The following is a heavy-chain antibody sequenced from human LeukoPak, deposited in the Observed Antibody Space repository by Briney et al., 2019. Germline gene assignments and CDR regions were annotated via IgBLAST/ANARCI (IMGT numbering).Heavy chain of an antibody. CDR2: IRYDGGNK. D-gene: IGHD2-2*01. V-gene: IGHV3-30*02. CDR3: AKVAAGSCVTSCPCEY. Sequence: GGSLRLSCAASGFTFSYYGMHWFRQAPGKGLEWVAYIRYDGGNKNYADSVKGRFTISRDNSKNTLYVQMNSLRPEDTAVYYCAKVAAGSCVTSCPCEYWGQGTLVTVSS. J-gene: IGHJ4*02. CDR1: GFTFSYYG.